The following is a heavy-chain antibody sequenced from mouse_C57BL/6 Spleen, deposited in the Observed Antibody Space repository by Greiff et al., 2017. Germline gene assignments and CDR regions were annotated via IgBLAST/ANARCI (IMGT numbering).Heavy chain of an antibody. J-gene: IGHJ4*01. V-gene: IGHV1-64*01. CDR2: IHPNSGST. Sequence: QVQLQQPGAELVKPGASVKLSCKASGYTFTSYWMHWVTPRPGQGLEWIGMIHPNSGSTNYNAKFKSKATLTVDKSSSTAYMQLSSLTSEDSAVYYCAREGLGAMDYWGQGTSVTVSS. CDR1: GYTFTSYW. CDR3: AREGLGAMDY.